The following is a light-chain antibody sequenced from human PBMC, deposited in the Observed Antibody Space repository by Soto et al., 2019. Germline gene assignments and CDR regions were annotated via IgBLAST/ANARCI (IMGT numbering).Light chain of an antibody. J-gene: IGKJ1*01. V-gene: IGKV3-20*01. CDR2: GAS. CDR1: QSVSSSY. Sequence: EIVLTQSPCTLSLSPGERPTLPCRASQSVSSSYLAWYQQKHGQAPRIXIYGASSRATGIPDRFSGSGYGTDFNLTISRLETEDFAVYYCQQYGSSPKTFGQGTKVDIK. CDR3: QQYGSSPKT.